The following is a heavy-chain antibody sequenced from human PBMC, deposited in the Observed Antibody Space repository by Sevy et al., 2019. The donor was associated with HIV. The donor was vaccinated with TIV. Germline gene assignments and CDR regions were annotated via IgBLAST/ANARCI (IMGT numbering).Heavy chain of an antibody. Sequence: GGSLRLSCPVSGFTFSSYAMSWVRQAPGRGLEWVSTISNSGSNTHYGDSVKGRFTISRDNSKNTLYLQMNSLRAEDTAIYYCATDVGPIMFDYWGQGTLVTVSS. CDR3: ATDVGPIMFDY. J-gene: IGHJ4*02. CDR1: GFTFSSYA. CDR2: ISNSGSNT. V-gene: IGHV3-23*01. D-gene: IGHD1-26*01.